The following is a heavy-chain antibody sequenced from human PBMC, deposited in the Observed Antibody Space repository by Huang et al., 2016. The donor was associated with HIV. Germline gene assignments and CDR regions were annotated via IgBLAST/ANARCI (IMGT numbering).Heavy chain of an antibody. CDR3: ARLPRISDRGGLAHDYFDL. J-gene: IGHJ2*01. Sequence: QVQLQESGPGLVKPSETLSLSCSVSGGSIWSHHWSWIRQPPGKGLEGIGTIFDYGSTTYNPALNSRVTISGDTPKNTFSLKLTSGNAADAAAYYCARLPRISDRGGLAHDYFDLWGRGTLVTVSS. V-gene: IGHV4-59*11. CDR1: GGSIWSHH. D-gene: IGHD2-15*01. CDR2: IFDYGST.